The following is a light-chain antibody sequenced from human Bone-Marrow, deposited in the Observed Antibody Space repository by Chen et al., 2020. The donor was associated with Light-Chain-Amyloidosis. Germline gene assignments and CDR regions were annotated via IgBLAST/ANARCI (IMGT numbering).Light chain of an antibody. CDR1: SSAVGGDNH. J-gene: IGLJ1*01. V-gene: IGLV2-14*01. CDR3: SSYTVTNTLV. CDR2: EVT. Sequence: QSALTQPASVSGSPGQSITISCTGTSSAVGGDNHVSWYQQHPDKAPKLMIYEVTNRPSWVPDRFSGSKSDNTASLTLSGLQTEDEADYFCSSYTVTNTLVFGSGPRVTVL.